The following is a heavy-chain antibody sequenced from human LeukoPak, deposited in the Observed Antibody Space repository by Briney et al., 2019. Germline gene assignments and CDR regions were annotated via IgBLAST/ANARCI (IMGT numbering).Heavy chain of an antibody. CDR1: GFTTSSYS. CDR3: ARDLGATVDY. Sequence: GGSLRLSCAASGFTTSSYSMNWVRQAPGKGLEWVSSISSSSSYIYYADSVKGRFTISRDNAKNSLYLQMNSLRAEDTAVYYCARDLGATVDYWGQGTLVTVSS. CDR2: ISSSSSYI. D-gene: IGHD1-26*01. V-gene: IGHV3-21*01. J-gene: IGHJ4*02.